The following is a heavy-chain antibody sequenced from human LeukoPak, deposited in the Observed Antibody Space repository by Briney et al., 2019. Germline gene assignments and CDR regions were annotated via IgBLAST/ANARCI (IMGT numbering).Heavy chain of an antibody. CDR1: GYTFTTYD. Sequence: ASVKVSXKASGYTFTTYDIAWVRQAPGQGLEWMGGLNPTTGNAVYAQKFQGRVTISRNTSINTVYMDLSSLRSDDTAIYYCARRKFLGLFDPWGQGTLVTVSS. J-gene: IGHJ5*02. CDR2: LNPTTGNA. D-gene: IGHD7-27*01. V-gene: IGHV1-8*03. CDR3: ARRKFLGLFDP.